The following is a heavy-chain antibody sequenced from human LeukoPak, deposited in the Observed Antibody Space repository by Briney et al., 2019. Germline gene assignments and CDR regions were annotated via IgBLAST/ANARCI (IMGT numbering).Heavy chain of an antibody. V-gene: IGHV4-34*01. J-gene: IGHJ4*02. CDR2: INHSGST. CDR1: GGSFSGNE. CDR3: AGRGDDFWSGYYARPFDY. Sequence: SETRSLTCDLYGGSFSGNECSGSRRPPEKGVEWMGEINHSGSTNYNPSPKSRVTISVDTSKNQFSLKLRSVTAADTAVYYCAGRGDDFWSGYYARPFDYWGQGTLVTVSS. D-gene: IGHD3-3*01.